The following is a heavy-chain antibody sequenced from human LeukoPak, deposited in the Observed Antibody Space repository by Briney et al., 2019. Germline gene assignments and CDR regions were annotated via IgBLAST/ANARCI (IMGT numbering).Heavy chain of an antibody. J-gene: IGHJ4*02. V-gene: IGHV3-9*01. CDR3: AKDYYYGSGSAFDY. CDR2: ISWNSGSI. Sequence: GGSLRLSCAASGFTFDDYAMHWVRQAPGKGLEWVSGISWNSGSIGYADSVKGRFTISRDNAKNSLYLQMNSLRAEDTALYYCAKDYYYGSGSAFDYWGQGTLVTVSS. CDR1: GFTFDDYA. D-gene: IGHD3-10*01.